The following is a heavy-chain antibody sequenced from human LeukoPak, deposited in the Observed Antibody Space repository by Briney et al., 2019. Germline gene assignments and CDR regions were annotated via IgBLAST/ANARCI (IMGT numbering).Heavy chain of an antibody. Sequence: SETLSLTCTVSGAYIRDYHWSWIRQSAGKGLEFIGRLLARGGIDYNPSLKSRVIMSADTPRNQVSLKLRSVTAADTAVYYCTTDQRDSRMDVWGKGTTVTVSS. CDR3: TTDQRDSRMDV. D-gene: IGHD2-21*02. CDR1: GAYIRDYH. V-gene: IGHV4-4*07. J-gene: IGHJ6*04. CDR2: LLARGGI.